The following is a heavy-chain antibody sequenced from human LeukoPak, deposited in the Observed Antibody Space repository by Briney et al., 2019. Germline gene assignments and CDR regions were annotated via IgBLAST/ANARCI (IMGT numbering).Heavy chain of an antibody. D-gene: IGHD6-19*01. Sequence: SVKVSCKASGGTFSSYAISWVRQAPGQGLEWMGGIIPIFGTANYAQKFQGRVTITADESTGTAYMELSSLRSEDTAVYYCARDVVAVAGTSYFDYWGQGTLVTVSS. V-gene: IGHV1-69*13. CDR3: ARDVVAVAGTSYFDY. CDR1: GGTFSSYA. CDR2: IIPIFGTA. J-gene: IGHJ4*02.